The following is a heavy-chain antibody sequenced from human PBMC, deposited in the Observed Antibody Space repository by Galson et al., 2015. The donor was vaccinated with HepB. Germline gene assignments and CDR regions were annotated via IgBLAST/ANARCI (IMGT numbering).Heavy chain of an antibody. CDR3: ARRWRSDGGPFDY. J-gene: IGHJ4*02. V-gene: IGHV5-51*01. Sequence: QSGAEVKKTGESLKISCKGSGYNFANYWIGWVRQMPGKGLEWMGIIYPTDSDTTYSPSFQGQVTISADKSISTAYLQWNSLKASDTAMYYCARRWRSDGGPFDYWGQRTLVTVSS. D-gene: IGHD5-24*01. CDR1: GYNFANYW. CDR2: IYPTDSDT.